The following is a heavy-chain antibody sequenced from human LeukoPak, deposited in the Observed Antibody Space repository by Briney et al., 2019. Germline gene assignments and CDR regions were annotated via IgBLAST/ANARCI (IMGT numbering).Heavy chain of an antibody. V-gene: IGHV1-69*06. D-gene: IGHD3-3*01. J-gene: IGHJ5*02. CDR1: GYTFTGYY. CDR3: ARGNKPRPLLEWLLGALGWFDP. Sequence: SVKVSCKASGYTFTGYYMHWARQAPGQGLEWMGGIIPIFGTANYAQKFQGRVTITADKSTSTAYMELSSLRSEDTAVYYCARGNKPRPLLEWLLGALGWFDPWGQGTLVTVSS. CDR2: IIPIFGTA.